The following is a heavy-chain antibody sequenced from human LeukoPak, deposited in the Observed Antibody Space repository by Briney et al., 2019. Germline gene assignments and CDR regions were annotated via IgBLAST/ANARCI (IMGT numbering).Heavy chain of an antibody. CDR1: GFTFSNAW. Sequence: GGSLRLSCAASGFTFSNAWMSWVRQAPGKGLEWVGRIKSKTDGGTTDYAAPVKGRFTISRDDSKNTLYLQMNSLKTEDTAVYYCTTEGIDGSVWYGSGYFDYWGQGTLVTVSS. J-gene: IGHJ4*02. CDR2: IKSKTDGGTT. CDR3: TTEGIDGSVWYGSGYFDY. D-gene: IGHD6-19*01. V-gene: IGHV3-15*01.